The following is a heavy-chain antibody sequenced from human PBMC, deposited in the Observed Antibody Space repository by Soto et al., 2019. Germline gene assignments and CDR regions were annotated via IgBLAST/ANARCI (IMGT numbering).Heavy chain of an antibody. CDR1: GFTFSSYA. D-gene: IGHD3-3*01. CDR2: ISGSGGST. J-gene: IGHJ6*02. V-gene: IGHV3-23*01. CDR3: AKLTTIFGVVMS. Sequence: GGSMRLSCAASGFTFSSYAMSWVRQAPGKGLEWVSAISGSGGSTYYADSVKGRFTISRDNSKNTLYLQMNSLRAEDTAVYYCAKLTTIFGVVMSWGQGTTVTVSS.